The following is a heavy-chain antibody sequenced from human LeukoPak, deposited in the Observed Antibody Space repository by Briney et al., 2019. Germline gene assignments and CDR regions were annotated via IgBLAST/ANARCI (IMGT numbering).Heavy chain of an antibody. D-gene: IGHD5-12*01. V-gene: IGHV4-34*01. CDR2: INHSGST. J-gene: IGHJ4*02. CDR1: GGSFSGYY. CDR3: ARGISGYSGYED. Sequence: SETLSLTCAVYGGSFSGYYWSWIRQPPGKGLEWIGEINHSGSTNYNPSLKSRVTISVDTSKNQFSLKLSSVTAADTAVYYCARGISGYSGYEDWGQGTLVTVSS.